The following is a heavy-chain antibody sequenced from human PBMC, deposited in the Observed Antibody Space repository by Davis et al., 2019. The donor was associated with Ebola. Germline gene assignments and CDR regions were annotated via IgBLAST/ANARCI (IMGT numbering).Heavy chain of an antibody. CDR2: TYYNSKWYS. CDR3: TRGWLRGWFDP. J-gene: IGHJ5*02. V-gene: IGHV6-1*01. Sequence: HSQTLSLTCVISVDSVPINSAGWNWIRQSPSRGLEWLGRTYYNSKWYSDYAVSVKGRITINPDTSRNQFYLQLNSVTPEDTAVYYCTRGWLRGWFDPWGQGTLVIVSS. D-gene: IGHD5-12*01. CDR1: VDSVPINSAG.